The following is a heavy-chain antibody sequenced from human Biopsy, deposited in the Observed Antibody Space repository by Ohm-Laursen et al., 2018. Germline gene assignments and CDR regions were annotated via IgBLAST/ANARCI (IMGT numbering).Heavy chain of an antibody. V-gene: IGHV4-39*01. J-gene: IGHJ5*02. CDR3: ARHPTGFWFDP. CDR2: IYNTETT. CDR1: GGSISSSSTYY. Sequence: GTLSLTCPVSGGSISSSSTYYWAWLRQPPGKGLEWIGSIYNTETTFYNPSLKSRVTISIDTSTNQFSLKVSSVTAADTALYFCARHPTGFWFDPWGHGTLVTVSS.